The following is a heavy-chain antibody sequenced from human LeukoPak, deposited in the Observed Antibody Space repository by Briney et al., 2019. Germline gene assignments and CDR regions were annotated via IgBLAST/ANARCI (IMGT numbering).Heavy chain of an antibody. Sequence: GGSLRLSCAAPGFTFSSYGMHWVRQATGKGLQWVAFIRYDGSNKYYADSVKRRFTISRDNSKNTLYLQMNRLRAEDTAVYYCAKDPRQWLAQYYIDYWGQGTLVTVSS. V-gene: IGHV3-30*02. CDR3: AKDPRQWLAQYYIDY. CDR2: IRYDGSNK. D-gene: IGHD6-19*01. J-gene: IGHJ4*02. CDR1: GFTFSSYG.